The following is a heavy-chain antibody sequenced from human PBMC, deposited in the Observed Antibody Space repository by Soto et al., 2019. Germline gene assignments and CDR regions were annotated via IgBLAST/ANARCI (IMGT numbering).Heavy chain of an antibody. J-gene: IGHJ4*02. V-gene: IGHV3-30-3*01. D-gene: IGHD1-26*01. Sequence: QVKLVESGGGVVQPGRSLRLSCAASGFNVSAYTMHWVRQAPGKGLDWVAVIASDGNHNYYTDSVKGRFTISRDTSTNTLYLQMNSLRAEDTAVYYCARWEQPLFDFWGQGTLVTVSS. CDR2: IASDGNHN. CDR3: ARWEQPLFDF. CDR1: GFNVSAYT.